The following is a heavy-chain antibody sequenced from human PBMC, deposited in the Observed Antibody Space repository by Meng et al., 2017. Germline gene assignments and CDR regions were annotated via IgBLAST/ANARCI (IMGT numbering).Heavy chain of an antibody. CDR2: IYYSGST. CDR1: GGSISSGGYY. J-gene: IGHJ4*01. Sequence: SETLSLTCTVSGGSISSGGYYRSWIRQHPGKGLEWIGYIYYSGSTYYNPSLKSRVTISVDTSKNQFSLKLSSVTAADTAVYYCARVPYYYESSGLFDYWGQGTRVTVSS. D-gene: IGHD3-22*01. V-gene: IGHV4-31*03. CDR3: ARVPYYYESSGLFDY.